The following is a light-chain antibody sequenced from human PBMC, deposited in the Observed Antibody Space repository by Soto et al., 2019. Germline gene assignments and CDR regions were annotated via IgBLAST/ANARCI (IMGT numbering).Light chain of an antibody. Sequence: DIQMTQSPSSLSASVGDRVTITCQASQDISNYLNWYQQKPGKPPNLLIYDASTLKSGVPSRFSGSRSGTNFTFTITSLQPEDIVTYYCQQFHNFPPTFGPGTKV. V-gene: IGKV1-33*01. CDR1: QDISNY. J-gene: IGKJ3*01. CDR2: DAS. CDR3: QQFHNFPPT.